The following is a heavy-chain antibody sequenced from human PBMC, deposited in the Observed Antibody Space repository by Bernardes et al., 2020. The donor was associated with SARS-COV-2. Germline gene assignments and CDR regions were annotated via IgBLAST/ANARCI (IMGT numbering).Heavy chain of an antibody. CDR3: ARDADYPYYGRDV. J-gene: IGHJ6*02. Sequence: SETLSLTCTVSGGSISSYYWSWIRQPAGKGLEWIGRIHTTGSTNYNPSLKSRVTMSVDTSKNQFSLKLSSVTAADTAVYYCARDADYPYYGRDVWGQGTTVTVSS. D-gene: IGHD5-12*01. V-gene: IGHV4-4*07. CDR2: IHTTGST. CDR1: GGSISSYY.